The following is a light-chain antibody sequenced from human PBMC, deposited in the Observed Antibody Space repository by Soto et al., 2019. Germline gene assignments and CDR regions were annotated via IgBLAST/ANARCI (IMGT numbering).Light chain of an antibody. J-gene: IGKJ4*01. CDR1: QSVSTY. CDR3: QQRSNWPLT. Sequence: DIVLTQFPATLSLPPGERATLSGRVSQSVSTYLAWYQQKPGQAPRLLIYDASNRAPGIPARFSGSGSGIDFTLTISRLEPEDAAVYYCQQRSNWPLTIGGGNKVEIE. V-gene: IGKV3-11*01. CDR2: DAS.